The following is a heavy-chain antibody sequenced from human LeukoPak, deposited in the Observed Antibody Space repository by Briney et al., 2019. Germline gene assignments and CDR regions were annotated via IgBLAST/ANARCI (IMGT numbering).Heavy chain of an antibody. CDR3: AKEDAAVAGNFDY. CDR1: GFTFSGYA. CDR2: ISGSGGST. D-gene: IGHD6-19*01. V-gene: IGHV3-23*01. J-gene: IGHJ4*02. Sequence: VGSLRLSCAASGFTFSGYAMSWVRQAPGKGLEWVSAISGSGGSTYYADSVKGRFTISRDNSKNTLYLQMNGLRAEDTAVYYCAKEDAAVAGNFDYWGQGTLVTVFS.